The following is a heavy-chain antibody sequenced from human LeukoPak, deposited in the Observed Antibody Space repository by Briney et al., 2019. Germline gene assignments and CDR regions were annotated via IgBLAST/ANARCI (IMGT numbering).Heavy chain of an antibody. Sequence: PSETLSLTCTVSGGSISYSYYWGWIRPPPGKGLDWIGSIYYSGSTYYNPSLKSRVTISVDTSKNQISLKLSSVTAADTAVYYCARQNGMVASRGYYGMDVWGQGTTVTVSS. J-gene: IGHJ6*02. V-gene: IGHV4-39*01. CDR2: IYYSGST. CDR3: ARQNGMVASRGYYGMDV. CDR1: GGSISYSYY. D-gene: IGHD2-8*01.